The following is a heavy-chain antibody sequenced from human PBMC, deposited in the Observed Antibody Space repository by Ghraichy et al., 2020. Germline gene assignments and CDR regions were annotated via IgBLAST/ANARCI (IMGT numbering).Heavy chain of an antibody. D-gene: IGHD3-16*01. CDR3: ARWAGGGGNWFDP. V-gene: IGHV1-69*13. Sequence: SVKVSCKASGGTFSSYAISWVRQAPGQGLEWMGGIIPIFGTANYAQKFQGRVTITADESTSTAYMELSSLRSEDTAVYYCARWAGGGGNWFDPWGQGTLVTVSS. J-gene: IGHJ5*02. CDR2: IIPIFGTA. CDR1: GGTFSSYA.